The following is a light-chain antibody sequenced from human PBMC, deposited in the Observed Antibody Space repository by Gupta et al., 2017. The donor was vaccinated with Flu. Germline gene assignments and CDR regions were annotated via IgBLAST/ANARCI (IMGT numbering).Light chain of an antibody. J-gene: IGKJ2*01. CDR3: RQGKGWPYA. CDR1: QSLVHNNGNTY. CDR2: KVS. V-gene: IGKV2-30*02. Sequence: VTLGQPAARSCRSIQSLVHNNGNTYLTWFQQRPGQSPRRLIYKVSNRDSGVPDRFSGSGSVTDFTLNISRVEADDVGVYYCRQGKGWPYAFGQGTKVEIE.